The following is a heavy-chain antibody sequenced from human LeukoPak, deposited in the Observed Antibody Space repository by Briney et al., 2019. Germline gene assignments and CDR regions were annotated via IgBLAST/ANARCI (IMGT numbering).Heavy chain of an antibody. Sequence: GGSLRLSCAASGFTFSSYAMHWVRQAPGKGLEWVAVISYDGSNKYYADSVKGRFTISRDNSKNTLYLQMNSLRAEDTAVYYCARGTGYFGYWGQGTLVTVSS. J-gene: IGHJ4*02. D-gene: IGHD1-1*01. V-gene: IGHV3-30-3*01. CDR2: ISYDGSNK. CDR3: ARGTGYFGY. CDR1: GFTFSSYA.